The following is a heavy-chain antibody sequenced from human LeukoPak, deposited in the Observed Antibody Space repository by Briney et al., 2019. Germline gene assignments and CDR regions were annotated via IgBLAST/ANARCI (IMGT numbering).Heavy chain of an antibody. CDR2: IYYSGST. V-gene: IGHV4-30-4*08. J-gene: IGHJ5*02. CDR1: GGSISSGSYY. CDR3: ARDYSNPYNWFDP. Sequence: PSETLSLTCTVSGGSISSGSYYWSWIRQPPGKGLEWIGYIYYSGSTYYNPSLKSRVTISVDTSKNQFSLKLSSVTAADTAVYYCARDYSNPYNWFDPWGQGTLVTVSS. D-gene: IGHD4-11*01.